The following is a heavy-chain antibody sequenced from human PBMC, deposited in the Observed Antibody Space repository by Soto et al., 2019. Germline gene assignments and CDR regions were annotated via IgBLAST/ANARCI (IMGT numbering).Heavy chain of an antibody. D-gene: IGHD5-18*01. CDR3: ARDMPLCGYSYAWDY. Sequence: EVQLVESGGDLVQPGGSLRLSCAASGFTFSSYSMNWVRQAPGKGLEWVSYISSSRSTIYYADSVKGRFTISRDNAKNSLYLQMNRLRDADTAVYYCARDMPLCGYSYAWDYWGQGTLVTVSS. V-gene: IGHV3-48*02. J-gene: IGHJ4*02. CDR2: ISSSRSTI. CDR1: GFTFSSYS.